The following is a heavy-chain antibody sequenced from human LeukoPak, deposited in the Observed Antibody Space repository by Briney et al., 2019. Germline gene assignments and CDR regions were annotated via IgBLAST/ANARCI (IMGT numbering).Heavy chain of an antibody. D-gene: IGHD2-15*01. J-gene: IGHJ3*02. V-gene: IGHV4-39*07. CDR1: GGSILSTIYY. CDR3: ARWRRIEERGAFDI. Sequence: SETLSLTCTVSGGSILSTIYYWAWIRQPPGKGLEWIGSIHYSGPTYYNPSLKSRVTISVDRSKNQFSLKLSSVTAADTAVYYCARWRRIEERGAFDIWGQGTMVTVSS. CDR2: IHYSGPT.